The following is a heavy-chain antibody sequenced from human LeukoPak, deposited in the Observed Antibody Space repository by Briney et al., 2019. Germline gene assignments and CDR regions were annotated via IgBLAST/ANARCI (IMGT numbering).Heavy chain of an antibody. V-gene: IGHV3-30-3*01. CDR1: GFTFSSYA. J-gene: IGHJ4*02. CDR3: ARAWGKKTDFDY. Sequence: GGSLRLSCAASGFTFSSYAMHWVRQAPGKGLEWVAVISYDGSNKYYADSVKGRFTISRDNSKNTLYLQMNSLRAEDTAVYYCARAWGKKTDFDYWGQGTLVTVSS. D-gene: IGHD3-16*01. CDR2: ISYDGSNK.